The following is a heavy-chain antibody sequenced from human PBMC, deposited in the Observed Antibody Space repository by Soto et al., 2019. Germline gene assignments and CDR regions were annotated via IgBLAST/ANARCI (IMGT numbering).Heavy chain of an antibody. CDR1: GGSFSGYC. V-gene: IGHV4-34*01. J-gene: IGHJ4*02. D-gene: IGHD5-18*01. Sequence: TRSLTRAVYGGSFSGYCRSWIREPAGRGLEWMGGINHSGSTNYNPSRKSRVTISVDRCGNQCSMEQSSVPAAGTGVYDCARSRKVWIQLWVDYSSQGTLVTVSS. CDR3: ARSRKVWIQLWVDY. CDR2: INHSGST.